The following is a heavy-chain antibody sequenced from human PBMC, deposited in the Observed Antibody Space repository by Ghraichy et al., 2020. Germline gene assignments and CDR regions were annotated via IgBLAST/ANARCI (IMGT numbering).Heavy chain of an antibody. CDR2: MNPNSGNT. Sequence: ASVKVSCKASGYTFTSYDINWVRQATGQGLEWMGWMNPNSGNTGYAQKFQGRVTITRNTSISTAYMELSSLRSEDTAVYYCARGYKLRWKPYNWFDPWGQGTLVTVSS. CDR1: GYTFTSYD. D-gene: IGHD4-23*01. V-gene: IGHV1-8*03. CDR3: ARGYKLRWKPYNWFDP. J-gene: IGHJ5*02.